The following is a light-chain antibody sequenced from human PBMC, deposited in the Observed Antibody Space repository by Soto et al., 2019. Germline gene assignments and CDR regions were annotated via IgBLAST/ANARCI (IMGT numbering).Light chain of an antibody. V-gene: IGKV3D-15*01. Sequence: EIVMTQSPATLSVSPGETASLSCRASQSAGNFLAWYQPKPGQAPRLLIYYISTRATGIPARFSGSGSGTEFTLPINSLQSEDSAVYYCQQHNQWPITFGQGTRLEIK. J-gene: IGKJ5*01. CDR1: QSAGNF. CDR2: YIS. CDR3: QQHNQWPIT.